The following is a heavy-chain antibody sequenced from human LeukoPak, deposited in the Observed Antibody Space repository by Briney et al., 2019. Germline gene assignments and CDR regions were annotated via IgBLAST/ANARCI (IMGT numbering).Heavy chain of an antibody. CDR1: GFTFSSYA. CDR2: ISSNGGST. V-gene: IGHV3-64*02. J-gene: IGHJ1*01. D-gene: IGHD4-17*01. Sequence: QSGGSLRLSCAASGFTFSSYAMHWVRQAPGKGLEYVSAISSNGGSTYYADSVKGRFTVSRDNSKNTLYLQMSSLRAEGTAVYYCAKENYGDSTGGRFQHWGQGTLVTVSS. CDR3: AKENYGDSTGGRFQH.